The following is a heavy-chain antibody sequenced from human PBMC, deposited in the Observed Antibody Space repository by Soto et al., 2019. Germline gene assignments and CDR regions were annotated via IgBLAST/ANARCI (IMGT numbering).Heavy chain of an antibody. V-gene: IGHV4-59*01. J-gene: IGHJ4*02. CDR2: IYYSGST. CDR3: ARGGYCTNGVCYTPRSNFDY. D-gene: IGHD2-8*01. Sequence: SETLSLTCTVSGGSISSYYWSWIRQPPGKGLEWIGYIYYSGSTNYNPPLKSRVTISVDTSKNQFSLKLSSVTAADTAVYYCARGGYCTNGVCYTPRSNFDYWGQGTLVTVSS. CDR1: GGSISSYY.